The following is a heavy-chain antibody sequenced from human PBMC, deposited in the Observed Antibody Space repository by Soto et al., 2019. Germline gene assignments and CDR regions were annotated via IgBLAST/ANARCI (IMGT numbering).Heavy chain of an antibody. J-gene: IGHJ6*02. D-gene: IGHD6-13*01. Sequence: GESLKISCVVSGFTFSMYWMHWVRQVPGQSPFWVSRISDDGATTNYADSVRGRFTISRDNSKNSLYLQMNNLKAEDTAVYYCARESGGQPVLGGMDVWGQGTTVTVSS. CDR2: ISDDGATT. CDR3: ARESGGQPVLGGMDV. V-gene: IGHV3-74*01. CDR1: GFTFSMYW.